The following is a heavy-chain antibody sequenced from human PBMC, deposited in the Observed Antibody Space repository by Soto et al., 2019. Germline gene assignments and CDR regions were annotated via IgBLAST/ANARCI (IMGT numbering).Heavy chain of an antibody. CDR1: GFTFSSYA. V-gene: IGHV3-23*01. CDR3: TKSQYQQHHFDY. J-gene: IGHJ4*02. D-gene: IGHD2-2*01. CDR2: ISGSGGST. Sequence: GGSLRLSCAASGFTFSSYAMSWVRQAPGKGLEWVSAISGSGGSTYYADSVKGRFTISRDNSKNTLYLQMNSLRAEDTAVYYCTKSQYQQHHFDYWGQGTLVTVSS.